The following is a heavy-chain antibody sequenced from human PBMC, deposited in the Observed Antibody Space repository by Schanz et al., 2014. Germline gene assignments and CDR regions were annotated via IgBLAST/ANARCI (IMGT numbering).Heavy chain of an antibody. D-gene: IGHD3-22*01. Sequence: QVQLVESGGGLVKPGGSLRLSCAASGFTFSDYAMSWIRQAPGKGLEWVSYISGTTTYTNYADSVKGRFTISRDNAKNSLYLQMNSLRAEDTAVYYCAKDPSHGDYDYYFDYWGQGTLVTVSS. V-gene: IGHV3-11*05. CDR2: ISGTTTYT. J-gene: IGHJ4*02. CDR1: GFTFSDYA. CDR3: AKDPSHGDYDYYFDY.